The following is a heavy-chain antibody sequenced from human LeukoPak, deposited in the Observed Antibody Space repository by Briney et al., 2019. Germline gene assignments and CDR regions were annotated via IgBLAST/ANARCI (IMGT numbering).Heavy chain of an antibody. V-gene: IGHV1-2*02. Sequence: ASVKVSCKVSGYTLTELSMHWVRQAPGKGLEWMAWINPNSGATNYAQTFEGRVTMTRDTSISTAYMELSRLRSDDTAVYYCARELFRGTPTQDYWGQGTLVTVSS. CDR1: GYTLTELS. D-gene: IGHD1-26*01. CDR2: INPNSGAT. CDR3: ARELFRGTPTQDY. J-gene: IGHJ4*02.